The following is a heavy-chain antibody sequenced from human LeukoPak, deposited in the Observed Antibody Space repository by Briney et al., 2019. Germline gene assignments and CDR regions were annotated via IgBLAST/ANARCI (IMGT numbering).Heavy chain of an antibody. CDR3: ARVPSLHFGANYYFDY. V-gene: IGHV1-46*01. CDR1: GYTFTSYY. D-gene: IGHD4/OR15-4a*01. J-gene: IGHJ4*02. CDR2: INPSGGST. Sequence: ASVKVSCKASGYTFTSYYMHWVRQAPGQGLEWMGIINPSGGSTSYAQKFQGRVTMTRDMSTSTVYMELSSLRSEDTAVYYCARVPSLHFGANYYFDYWGQGTLVTVSS.